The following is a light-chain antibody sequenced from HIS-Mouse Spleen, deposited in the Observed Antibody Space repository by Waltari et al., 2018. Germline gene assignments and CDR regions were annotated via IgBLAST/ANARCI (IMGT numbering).Light chain of an antibody. J-gene: IGLJ2*01. V-gene: IGLV3-21*03. CDR1: NIGSKS. CDR3: QVWDSSSDLVV. CDR2: DDS. Sequence: SYVLTQPPSVSVAPGKTARITCGGNNIGSKSVHWYQQKPGQAPVPVVYDDSDRPSGIPERFSGSNSGNTATLTISRVEAGDEADYYCQVWDSSSDLVVFGGGTKLTVL.